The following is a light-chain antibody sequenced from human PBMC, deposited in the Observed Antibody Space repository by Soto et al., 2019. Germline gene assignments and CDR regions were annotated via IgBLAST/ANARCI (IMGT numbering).Light chain of an antibody. J-gene: IGKJ1*01. CDR1: QTISSW. CDR2: KAS. CDR3: QHYNSYSEA. V-gene: IGKV1-5*03. Sequence: DFQMTQSRSPRSSSVGARFXXXXXASQTISSWLAWYQQKPGKAPKLLIYKASTLKSGVPSRFSGSGSGTEFTLTISSLQPDDFATYYCQHYNSYSEAFGQGTKVDIK.